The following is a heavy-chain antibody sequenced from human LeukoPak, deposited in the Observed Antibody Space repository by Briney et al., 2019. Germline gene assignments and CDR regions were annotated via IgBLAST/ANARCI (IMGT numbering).Heavy chain of an antibody. J-gene: IGHJ4*02. CDR1: GGSISSGSYY. CDR3: ARGGNYDFWSGYYFDY. V-gene: IGHV4-61*02. CDR2: ICTSGST. Sequence: SETLSLTCTVSGGSISSGSYYWSWIRQPAGKGLEWIGRICTSGSTNYNPSLKSRVTISVDTSKNQFSLKLSSVTAADTAVYYCARGGNYDFWSGYYFDYWGQGTLVTVSS. D-gene: IGHD3-3*01.